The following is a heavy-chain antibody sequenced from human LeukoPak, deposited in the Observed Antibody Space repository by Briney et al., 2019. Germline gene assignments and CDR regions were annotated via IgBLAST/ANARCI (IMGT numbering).Heavy chain of an antibody. CDR3: ARGRPRSIAAAGLYYYYYMDV. Sequence: ASVKVSCKASRYTFTSYDINWVRQATGQGLEWMGWMNPNSGNTGYAQKFQGRVTMTRNTSISTAYMELSSLRSEDTAVYYCARGRPRSIAAAGLYYYYYMDVWGKGTTVTVSS. V-gene: IGHV1-8*01. D-gene: IGHD6-13*01. J-gene: IGHJ6*03. CDR2: MNPNSGNT. CDR1: RYTFTSYD.